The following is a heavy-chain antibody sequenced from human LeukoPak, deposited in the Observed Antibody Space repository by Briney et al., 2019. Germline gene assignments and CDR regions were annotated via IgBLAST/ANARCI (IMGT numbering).Heavy chain of an antibody. V-gene: IGHV1-18*01. CDR1: GYTFTSYG. CDR2: ISAYNGNT. J-gene: IGHJ4*02. Sequence: ASVKVSCKASGYTFTSYGISWVRQAPGQGLEWMGWISAYNGNTNYAQKLQGRVAMTTDTSTSTAYMELSSLRSEDTAVYYCVRILCSSITCYTGFDYWGQGTLVTVSS. CDR3: VRILCSSITCYTGFDY. D-gene: IGHD2-2*02.